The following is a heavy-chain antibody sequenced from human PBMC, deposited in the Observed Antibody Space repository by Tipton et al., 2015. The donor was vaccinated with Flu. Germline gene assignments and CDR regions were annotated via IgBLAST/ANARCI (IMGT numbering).Heavy chain of an antibody. CDR2: YYYSGST. D-gene: IGHD1-26*01. Sequence: TLSLTCTVSGGSISSSTYYWGWIRQPPGKGLEWIGSYYYSGSTYYNPSLKSRVTMSVETSKNQFFLKVNFVTAADTAVYYCASLRPGVGKDVWGQGTTVIVS. CDR1: GGSISSSTYY. CDR3: ASLRPGVGKDV. V-gene: IGHV4-39*07. J-gene: IGHJ6*02.